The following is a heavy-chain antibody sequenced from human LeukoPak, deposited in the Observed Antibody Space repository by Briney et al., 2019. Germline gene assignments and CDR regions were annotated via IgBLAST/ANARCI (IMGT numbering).Heavy chain of an antibody. CDR1: GFTFDDYA. D-gene: IGHD3-3*01. Sequence: GGSLRLSCAASGFTFDDYAMHWVRQAPGKGLEWVSAISGSGGSTYYADSVKGRFTISRDNSKNTLYLQMNSLRAEDTAVYYCAKVGLYYDFWSGQNWFDPWGQGTLVTVSS. CDR3: AKVGLYYDFWSGQNWFDP. CDR2: ISGSGGST. V-gene: IGHV3-23*01. J-gene: IGHJ5*02.